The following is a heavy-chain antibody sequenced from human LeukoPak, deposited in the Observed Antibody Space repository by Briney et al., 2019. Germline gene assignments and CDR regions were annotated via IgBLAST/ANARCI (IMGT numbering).Heavy chain of an antibody. CDR1: GYTFTGYY. CDR3: ARELVLRFLEWPYYYYGMDV. V-gene: IGHV1-2*06. J-gene: IGHJ6*02. CDR2: INPNSGGT. D-gene: IGHD3-3*01. Sequence: ASVKVSCKASGYTFTGYYMHWVRQAPGQGLEWMGRINPNSGGTNYAQKFQGRVTMTRDTSISTVYMELSSLRSEDTAVYYCARELVLRFLEWPYYYYGMDVWGQGTTVTVSS.